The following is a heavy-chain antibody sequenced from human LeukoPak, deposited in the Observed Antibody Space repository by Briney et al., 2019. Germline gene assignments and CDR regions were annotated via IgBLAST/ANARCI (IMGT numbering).Heavy chain of an antibody. CDR3: ARGRRDGYNYGIVDY. Sequence: SETLSPTCAVYGGSFSGYYWSWIRQPPGKGLEWIGEINHSGSTNYNPSLKSRVTISVDTSKNQFSLKLSSVTAADTAVYYCARGRRDGYNYGIVDYWGQGTLVTVSS. D-gene: IGHD5-24*01. V-gene: IGHV4-34*01. J-gene: IGHJ4*02. CDR2: INHSGST. CDR1: GGSFSGYY.